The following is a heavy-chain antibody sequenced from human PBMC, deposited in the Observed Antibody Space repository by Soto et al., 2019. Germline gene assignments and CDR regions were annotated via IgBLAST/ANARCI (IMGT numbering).Heavy chain of an antibody. V-gene: IGHV3-33*01. CDR3: ARDEEYDDNRLDY. CDR1: GFLCSRFG. J-gene: IGHJ4*02. CDR2: IVNHGGRK. D-gene: IGHD1-1*01. Sequence: QVQLVESGGGVVQPGTSLRLSCAASGFLCSRFGMHWVRQAPGKGLEWGAVIVNHGGRKDYADSVRVRFTITRDNSRNTLFLEMSSLRVEDTAIYYCARDEEYDDNRLDYWGQGTLVTVSS.